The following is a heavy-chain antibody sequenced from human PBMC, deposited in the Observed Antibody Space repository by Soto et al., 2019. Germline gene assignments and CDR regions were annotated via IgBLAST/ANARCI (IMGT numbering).Heavy chain of an antibody. CDR1: GGSISSYY. CDR3: ARTPYYDSSGYFDY. CDR2: IYTSGST. V-gene: IGHV4-4*07. D-gene: IGHD3-22*01. Sequence: SETLSLTCTVSGGSISSYYWSWIRQPAGKGLEWIGRIYTSGSTNYNPSLKSRVTMSVDTSKNQFSLKLSSVTAADTAVYYCARTPYYDSSGYFDYWGQGTLVTVSS. J-gene: IGHJ4*02.